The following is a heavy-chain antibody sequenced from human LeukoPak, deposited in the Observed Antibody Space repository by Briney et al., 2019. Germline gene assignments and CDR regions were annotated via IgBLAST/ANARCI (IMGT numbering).Heavy chain of an antibody. D-gene: IGHD2-2*01. CDR2: VYSSGST. Sequence: PSETLSLTCTVSGASISTYYWSWIRQPDGKGLEWIGRVYSSGSTSYNPSLKSRVTMSVDTSKNQFSLEMSSVTAADTAVYYCATVPAFLLPQGGSNWFDPWGQGTLVTVSS. J-gene: IGHJ5*02. CDR3: ATVPAFLLPQGGSNWFDP. CDR1: GASISTYY. V-gene: IGHV4-4*07.